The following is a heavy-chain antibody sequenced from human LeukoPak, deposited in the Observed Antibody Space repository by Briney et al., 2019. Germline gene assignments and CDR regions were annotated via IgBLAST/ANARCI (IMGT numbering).Heavy chain of an antibody. V-gene: IGHV3-48*03. Sequence: GGSLRLSCVASGFTFSTYEMTWVRQAPGKGLEWVSYISSSGATIYYADSVKGRFTISRDNANNSLYLQMNTLRAEDTAVYYCARGTYSSGWYHYWGQGTLVTVSS. CDR2: ISSSGATI. CDR1: GFTFSTYE. J-gene: IGHJ4*02. D-gene: IGHD6-19*01. CDR3: ARGTYSSGWYHY.